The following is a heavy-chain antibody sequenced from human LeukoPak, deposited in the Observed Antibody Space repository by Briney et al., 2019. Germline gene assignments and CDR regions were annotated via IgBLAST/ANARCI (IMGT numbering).Heavy chain of an antibody. Sequence: SETLSLTCAVYGGSFSGYYWSWIRQPPGKGLEWIGEINHSGSTNYNPSLKSRVTISVDTSKNWFSLKLSSVTAADTAVYYCARGQRYYYDSSGSTNDAFGVWGQGTMVTVSS. CDR3: ARGQRYYYDSSGSTNDAFGV. J-gene: IGHJ3*01. CDR1: GGSFSGYY. V-gene: IGHV4-34*01. D-gene: IGHD3-22*01. CDR2: INHSGST.